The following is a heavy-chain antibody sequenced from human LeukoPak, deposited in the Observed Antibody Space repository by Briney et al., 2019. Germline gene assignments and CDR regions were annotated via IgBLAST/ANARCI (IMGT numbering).Heavy chain of an antibody. V-gene: IGHV3-30*03. CDR3: ARDQSTIFGVVSMGY. D-gene: IGHD3-3*01. CDR1: GFTFSSYG. CDR2: ISYDGSNK. J-gene: IGHJ4*02. Sequence: GGSLRLSCAASGFTFSSYGMHWVRQAPGKGLEWVAVISYDGSNKYYADSVKGRFTISRDNSKNTLYLQMNSLRAEDTAVYYCARDQSTIFGVVSMGYWGQGTLVTVSS.